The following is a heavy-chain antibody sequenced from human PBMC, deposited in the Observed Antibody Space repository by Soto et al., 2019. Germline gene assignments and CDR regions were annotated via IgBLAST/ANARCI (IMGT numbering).Heavy chain of an antibody. Sequence: SVKVSCKASGGTFSSYAISWVRQAPGQGLEWMGGIIPIFGTANYAQKFQGRVTITADESTSTAYMELSSLRSEDTAVYYCAGDPLEVVRGPNYYYYYGMDVWG. V-gene: IGHV1-69*13. D-gene: IGHD3-10*01. CDR2: IIPIFGTA. CDR1: GGTFSSYA. J-gene: IGHJ6*02. CDR3: AGDPLEVVRGPNYYYYYGMDV.